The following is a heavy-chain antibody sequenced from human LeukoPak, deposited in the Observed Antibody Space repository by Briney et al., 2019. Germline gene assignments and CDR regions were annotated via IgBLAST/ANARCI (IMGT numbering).Heavy chain of an antibody. CDR1: GYTFTGYY. V-gene: IGHV1-2*02. CDR3: ARGRRDGYNYRFDY. J-gene: IGHJ4*02. D-gene: IGHD5-24*01. Sequence: ASVKVSCKASGYTFTGYYMHWVRQAPGQGLEWMGWINPNSGGTNYAQKFQGRVTMTRDMSTSTVYMELSSLRSEDTAVYYCARGRRDGYNYRFDYWGQGTLVTVSS. CDR2: INPNSGGT.